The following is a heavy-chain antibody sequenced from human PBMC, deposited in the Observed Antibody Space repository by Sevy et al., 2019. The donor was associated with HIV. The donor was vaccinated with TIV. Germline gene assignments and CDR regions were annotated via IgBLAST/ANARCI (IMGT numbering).Heavy chain of an antibody. CDR2: ISSNGDND. V-gene: IGHV3-30-3*01. D-gene: IGHD1-26*01. J-gene: IGHJ4*02. CDR1: GFTFRTYA. Sequence: GGSLRLSCAASGFTFRTYAFHWVRQAPGRGLEWIGLISSNGDNDLYANSVRGRFTTSRDNSMNILYLQMTSLTPDDTAVYYCARGPEWELTSFLSHWGQGTLVTVSS. CDR3: ARGPEWELTSFLSH.